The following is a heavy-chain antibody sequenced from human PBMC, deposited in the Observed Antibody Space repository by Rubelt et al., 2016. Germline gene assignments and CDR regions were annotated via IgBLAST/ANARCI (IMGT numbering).Heavy chain of an antibody. J-gene: IGHJ4*02. D-gene: IGHD6-13*01. Sequence: SLRLSCAASGFTFSNAWMSWVRQAPGKGLEWVGRIKSKTDGGTTDYAAPVKGRFTISRDDSKTTLYLQMNSLRAEDTAVYYCAKDMGAAGTDFDYWGQGTLVTVSS. CDR3: AKDMGAAGTDFDY. CDR1: GFTFSNAW. V-gene: IGHV3-15*01. CDR2: IKSKTDGGTT.